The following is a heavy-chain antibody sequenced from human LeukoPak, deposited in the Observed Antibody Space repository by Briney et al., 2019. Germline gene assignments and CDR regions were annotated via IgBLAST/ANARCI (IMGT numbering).Heavy chain of an antibody. CDR3: ARFHSSGYFDY. Sequence: GGSLRLSCAASGFTFSSYWMSWVRQAPGKGLEWVVNIKQDGSEKYYVDSVKGRFTISRDNAKNSLYLQMNSLRAEDTAVYYCARFHSSGYFDYWGQGTLVTVSS. CDR2: IKQDGSEK. V-gene: IGHV3-7*01. J-gene: IGHJ4*02. D-gene: IGHD3-22*01. CDR1: GFTFSSYW.